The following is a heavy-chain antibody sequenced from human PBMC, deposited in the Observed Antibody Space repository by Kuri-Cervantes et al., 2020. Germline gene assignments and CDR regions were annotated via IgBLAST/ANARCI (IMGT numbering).Heavy chain of an antibody. CDR1: GFTFSSYG. CDR3: ARDGVRKVRGVIHYYGMDV. Sequence: GESLKISCAASGFTFSSYGMHWVRQAPGKGLEWVAVIWYDGGNKYYADSVKGRFTISRDNSKNTLFLQMASLRAEDTAVYYCARDGVRKVRGVIHYYGMDVWGQGTTVTVSS. CDR2: IWYDGGNK. J-gene: IGHJ6*02. V-gene: IGHV3-33*08. D-gene: IGHD3-10*01.